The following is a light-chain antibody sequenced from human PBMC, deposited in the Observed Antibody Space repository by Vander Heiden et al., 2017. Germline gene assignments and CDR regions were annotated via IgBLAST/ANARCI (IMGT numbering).Light chain of an antibody. J-gene: IGKJ2*01. V-gene: IGKV1-5*01. Sequence: DIQMTQSPSTLSASVGDRVTITCRASQSISSWLAGNQQKPGKAPKLLIYDASSLESGVPSRFSGSGSGTEFTLTISSLQPNDFATNYCKQYDSYSPTFGQGTKLEIK. CDR1: QSISSW. CDR3: KQYDSYSPT. CDR2: DAS.